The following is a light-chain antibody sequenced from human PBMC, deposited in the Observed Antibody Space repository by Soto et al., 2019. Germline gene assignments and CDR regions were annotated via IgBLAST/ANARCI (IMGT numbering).Light chain of an antibody. V-gene: IGKV3-15*01. J-gene: IGKJ1*01. CDR3: QQYNNWPLT. Sequence: EIVMTQSPATLSVSPGERATLSCRASQSVYSNLAWYQQKPGQAPRLLIYGASTRATAIPARFSGSGSGTEFTLTISSLQSEDFAVYSCQQYNNWPLTFGQGTKVEIK. CDR1: QSVYSN. CDR2: GAS.